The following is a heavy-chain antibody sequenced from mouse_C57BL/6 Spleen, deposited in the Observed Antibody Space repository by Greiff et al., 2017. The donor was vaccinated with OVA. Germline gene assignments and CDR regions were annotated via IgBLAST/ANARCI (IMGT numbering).Heavy chain of an antibody. J-gene: IGHJ2*01. Sequence: QVQLQQSGAELVKPGASVKLSCKASGYTFTSYWMQWVKQRPGQGLEWIGEIDPSDSYTNYNQKFKGKATLTVDTSSSTAYMQLSSLTSEDSAVDYCSRFGATGTHYFDYWGQGTTLTVSS. D-gene: IGHD4-1*02. CDR1: GYTFTSYW. CDR2: IDPSDSYT. CDR3: SRFGATGTHYFDY. V-gene: IGHV1-50*01.